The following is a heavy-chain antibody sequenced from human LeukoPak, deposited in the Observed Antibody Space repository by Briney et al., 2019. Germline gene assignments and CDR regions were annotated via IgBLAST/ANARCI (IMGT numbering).Heavy chain of an antibody. CDR2: IWYDGSNK. CDR3: ARDPQVSY. J-gene: IGHJ4*02. CDR1: GFTFSSYG. Sequence: PGGSLRLSCAASGFTFSSYGMQWVRQAPGKGLDWVAGIWYDGSNKNYADSVKGRFTISRDNSKNTLFLQMNSLRAEDTAVYYCARDPQVSYWGQGALVTVSS. V-gene: IGHV3-33*01.